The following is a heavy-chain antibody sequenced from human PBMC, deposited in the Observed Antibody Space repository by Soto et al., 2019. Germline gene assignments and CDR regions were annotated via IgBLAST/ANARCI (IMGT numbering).Heavy chain of an antibody. CDR3: ARDRRPDNIVLIGGGYFQH. J-gene: IGHJ1*01. Sequence: GGSLRLSCAASGFTFSSYSMNWVRQAPGKGLEWVSSISSSSSYIYYADSVKGRFTISRDNAKNSLYLQMNSLRAEDTAVYYCARDRRPDNIVLIGGGYFQHWGQGTLVTVSS. D-gene: IGHD2-8*01. V-gene: IGHV3-21*01. CDR2: ISSSSSYI. CDR1: GFTFSSYS.